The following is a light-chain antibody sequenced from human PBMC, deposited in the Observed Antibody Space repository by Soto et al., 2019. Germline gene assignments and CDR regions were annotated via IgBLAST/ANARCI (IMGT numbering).Light chain of an antibody. CDR3: QSYYSSLSGYVV. Sequence: QSVLTQPPSVSGAPGQRVTISCTGSSSNIGAGYDVHWYQQLPGTAPKLLIYGNSNRPSGVPDRFSGSKSGNSASLAITGLQAEDEADYYCQSYYSSLSGYVVFGGGTKLTVL. J-gene: IGLJ2*01. CDR2: GNS. V-gene: IGLV1-40*01. CDR1: SSNIGAGYD.